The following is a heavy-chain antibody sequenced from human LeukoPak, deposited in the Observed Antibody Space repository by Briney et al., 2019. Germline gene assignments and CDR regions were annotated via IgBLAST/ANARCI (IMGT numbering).Heavy chain of an antibody. D-gene: IGHD1-26*01. J-gene: IGHJ3*02. CDR3: ARDPSRSYSEDAFDI. CDR1: GYTFTGYY. CDR2: INPNSGGT. V-gene: IGHV1-2*02. Sequence: GSVKVSCKASGYTFTGYYMHWVRQAPGQGLEWMGWINPNSGGTNYAQKFQGRVTMTRDTSISTAYMELSRLRSDDTAVYYCARDPSRSYSEDAFDIWGQGTMVTVSS.